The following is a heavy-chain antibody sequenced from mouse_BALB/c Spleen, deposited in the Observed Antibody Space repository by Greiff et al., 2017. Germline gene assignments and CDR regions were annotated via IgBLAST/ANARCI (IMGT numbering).Heavy chain of an antibody. CDR2: IYWDDDK. J-gene: IGHJ3*01. Sequence: QVTLKVSGPGILQPSQTLSLTCSFSGFSLSTSGMGVSWIRQPSGKGLEWLAHIYWDDDKRYNPSLKSRLTISKDTSRNQVFLKITSVDTADTATYYCARRVDYDGAWFAYWGQGTLVTVSA. CDR3: ARRVDYDGAWFAY. V-gene: IGHV8-12*01. CDR1: GFSLSTSGMG. D-gene: IGHD2-4*01.